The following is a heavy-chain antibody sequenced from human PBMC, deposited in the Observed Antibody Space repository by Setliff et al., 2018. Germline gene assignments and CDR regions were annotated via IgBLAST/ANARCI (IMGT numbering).Heavy chain of an antibody. CDR3: ARSGNYRVDY. CDR2: ISSSSSTI. D-gene: IGHD1-26*01. V-gene: IGHV3-48*01. Sequence: GGSLRLSCAASGFTFSSYSMNWVRQAPGKGLEWVSYISSSSSTIYYADSVKGRFTISRDNAKNSLYLQMNSLRAEDTAVYYCARSGNYRVDYWGQGTLVTVSS. CDR1: GFTFSSYS. J-gene: IGHJ4*02.